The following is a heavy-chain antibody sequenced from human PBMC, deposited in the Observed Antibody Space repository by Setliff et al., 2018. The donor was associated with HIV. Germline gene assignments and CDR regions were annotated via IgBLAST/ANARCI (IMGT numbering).Heavy chain of an antibody. CDR1: GVSISGYY. J-gene: IGHJ6*03. Sequence: PSETLSLTCAVSGVSISGYYWTWIRQPAGKGLEWIGRIFTGGDTNYNPSLKSRVTMSVDTSNNEFSLKLTSVTAADTAVYYCATSTICDGCDYYYMDVWGKGTTVTDSS. V-gene: IGHV4-4*07. D-gene: IGHD6-13*01. CDR3: ATSTICDGCDYYYMDV. CDR2: IFTGGDT.